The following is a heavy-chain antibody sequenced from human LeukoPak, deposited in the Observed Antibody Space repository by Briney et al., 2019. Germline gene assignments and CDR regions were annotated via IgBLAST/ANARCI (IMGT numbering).Heavy chain of an antibody. CDR2: IYYSGST. D-gene: IGHD1-1*01. CDR3: ARGDDQHPSGIAD. J-gene: IGHJ4*02. V-gene: IGHV4-39*07. Sequence: SETLSLTCTVSGGSISSSSYYWGWIRQPPGKGLEWIGSIYYSGSTYYNPSLKSRVTISVDTSKNQFSLKLSSVTAADTAVYYCARGDDQHPSGIADWGQGTLVTVSS. CDR1: GGSISSSSYY.